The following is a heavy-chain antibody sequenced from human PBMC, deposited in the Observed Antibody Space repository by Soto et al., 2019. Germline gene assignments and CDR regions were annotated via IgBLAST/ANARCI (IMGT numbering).Heavy chain of an antibody. CDR1: GFTFSSYS. D-gene: IGHD3-16*02. Sequence: EVQLVESGGGLVKPGGSLRLSCAASGFTFSSYSTNWVRQAPGKGLEWVSSISSSSSYIYYADSVKGRFTISRDNAKNSLYLQMNSLRAEDTAVYYCASGYYDYIWGSYRWNYYYYYMDVWGKGTTVTVSS. CDR2: ISSSSSYI. V-gene: IGHV3-21*01. CDR3: ASGYYDYIWGSYRWNYYYYYMDV. J-gene: IGHJ6*03.